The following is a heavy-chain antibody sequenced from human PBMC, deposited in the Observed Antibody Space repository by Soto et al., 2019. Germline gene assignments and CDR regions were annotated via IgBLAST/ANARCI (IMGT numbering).Heavy chain of an antibody. D-gene: IGHD4-17*01. CDR2: IRQDGGEK. V-gene: IGHV3-7*03. J-gene: IGHJ4*02. CDR3: ARAPDYVPDLDY. Sequence: PGGSLRLSCRASGYPFSNYYIIWVRQAPGEGLEGVANIRQDGGEKYYVDSVKGRFTISRDNTQNTMYPQMNGLRAEDTAVYYCARAPDYVPDLDYWGQGILVTVSS. CDR1: GYPFSNYY.